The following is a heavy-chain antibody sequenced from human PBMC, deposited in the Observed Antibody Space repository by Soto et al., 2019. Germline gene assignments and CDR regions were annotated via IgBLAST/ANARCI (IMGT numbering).Heavy chain of an antibody. Sequence: ASVKVSCKGSGYTLTELSMHWVRQAPGKGLEWMGGFDPEDGETIYAQKFQGRVTMTEDTSTDTAYMELSSLRSEDTAVYYCATLPVALLQTTNDYWGKGTLGPVSS. D-gene: IGHD6-19*01. CDR1: GYTLTELS. CDR3: ATLPVALLQTTNDY. CDR2: FDPEDGET. J-gene: IGHJ4*02. V-gene: IGHV1-24*01.